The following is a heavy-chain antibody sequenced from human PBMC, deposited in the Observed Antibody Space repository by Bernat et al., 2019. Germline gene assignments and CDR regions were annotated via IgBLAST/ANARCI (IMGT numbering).Heavy chain of an antibody. CDR3: ARHRAWGVVGVTCPGDAFDS. Sequence: QLQLQESGPGLVKPSETLSLSCTVSDGSISSSIYYWGWIRQPPGGGLEWIGSLSHGGSFSHGGNAYYNPSLKSRVTISVDSSKNQFSLKMTSVSAADTAVYYGARHRAWGVVGVTCPGDAFDSWGQGTRVTVSS. CDR2: LSHGGSFSHGGNA. CDR1: DGSISSSIYY. D-gene: IGHD2-21*02. J-gene: IGHJ3*02. V-gene: IGHV4-39*07.